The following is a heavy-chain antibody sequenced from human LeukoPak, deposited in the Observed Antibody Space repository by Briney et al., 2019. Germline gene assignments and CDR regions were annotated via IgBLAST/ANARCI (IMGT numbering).Heavy chain of an antibody. V-gene: IGHV4-39*07. J-gene: IGHJ6*03. Sequence: SETLSLTCTVSGGSMSSTGYYWGWIRQPPGKGLEWIGEINHSGSTNYNPSLKSRVTISVDTSKNQFSLKLSSVTAADTAVYYCARKVGITIFGQRPLYYYYMDVWGKGTTVTVSS. CDR2: INHSGST. D-gene: IGHD3-3*01. CDR1: GGSMSSTGYY. CDR3: ARKVGITIFGQRPLYYYYMDV.